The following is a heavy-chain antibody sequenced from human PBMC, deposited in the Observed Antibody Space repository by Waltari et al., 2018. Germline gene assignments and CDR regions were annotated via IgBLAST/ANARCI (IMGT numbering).Heavy chain of an antibody. V-gene: IGHV4-4*02. J-gene: IGHJ4*02. CDR3: GRDRGRGLYLDS. CDR2: IHGSGKT. CDR1: GDSVTNSYW. D-gene: IGHD2-15*01. Sequence: QLQLQQSGPGLVKPSESPSLTCAVSGDSVTNSYWWSWVRQSPGKGLEWIGQIHGSGKTNYNPSLESRVTISLDTSNNRFSLKVPSATAADTAVYYCGRDRGRGLYLDSWGQGTLVTVSP.